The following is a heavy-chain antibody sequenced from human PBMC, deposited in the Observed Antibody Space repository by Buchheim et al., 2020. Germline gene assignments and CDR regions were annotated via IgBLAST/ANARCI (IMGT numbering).Heavy chain of an antibody. J-gene: IGHJ4*02. D-gene: IGHD3-3*01. Sequence: VQLVESGGGLVKPGGSLRLSCAASGFTFSDYYMSWIRQAPGKGLEWVSAISGSGGSTYYADSVKGRFTISRDNSKTTLYLQMNSLRAEDTAVYYCAKDRQPFGVVIIEYYFDYWGQGTL. V-gene: IGHV3-23*04. CDR1: GFTFSDYY. CDR2: ISGSGGST. CDR3: AKDRQPFGVVIIEYYFDY.